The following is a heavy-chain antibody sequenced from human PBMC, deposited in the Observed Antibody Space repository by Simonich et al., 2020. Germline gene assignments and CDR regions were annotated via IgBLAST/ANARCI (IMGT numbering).Heavy chain of an antibody. CDR2: INQSGST. V-gene: IGHV4-34*01. CDR3: ARGLIGGSYYY. Sequence: QVQLQQWGAGLLKPSETLSLTCAVYGGSFSGYYWSWIRQPPGKGLEWIGEINQSGSTNDNPALKSRVPISVDTSKNQFSLKLSSVTAADTAVYYCARGLIGGSYYYWGQGTLVTVSS. D-gene: IGHD1-26*01. CDR1: GGSFSGYY. J-gene: IGHJ4*02.